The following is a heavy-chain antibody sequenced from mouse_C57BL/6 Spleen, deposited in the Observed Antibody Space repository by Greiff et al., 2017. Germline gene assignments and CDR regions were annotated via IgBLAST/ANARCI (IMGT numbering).Heavy chain of an antibody. CDR2: IWSGGST. CDR3: ARNWDYGSKPLLDY. J-gene: IGHJ2*01. CDR1: GFSLTSYG. Sequence: VNLVESGPGLVQPSQSLSITCTVSGFSLTSYGVHWVRQSPGKGLEWLGVIWSGGSTDYNAAFISRLSISKDNSKSQVFFKMNSLQADDTAIYYCARNWDYGSKPLLDYSGQGTTLTVSS. V-gene: IGHV2-2*01. D-gene: IGHD1-1*01.